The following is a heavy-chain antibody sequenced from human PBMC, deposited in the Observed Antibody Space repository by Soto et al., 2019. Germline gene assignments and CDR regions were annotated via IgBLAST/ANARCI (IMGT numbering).Heavy chain of an antibody. V-gene: IGHV1-69*02. CDR3: ARGTLDYGDYGDY. D-gene: IGHD4-17*01. CDR2: IIPILAIA. Sequence: QVQLVQSGAEVKKPGSSVKVSCKASGGTFSSYTISWVRQAPGQGLEWMGRIIPILAIANYAQKFQGRVTITADKSTSTAYMELSSLRSEDTAVYYCARGTLDYGDYGDYWGQGTLVTVSS. J-gene: IGHJ4*02. CDR1: GGTFSSYT.